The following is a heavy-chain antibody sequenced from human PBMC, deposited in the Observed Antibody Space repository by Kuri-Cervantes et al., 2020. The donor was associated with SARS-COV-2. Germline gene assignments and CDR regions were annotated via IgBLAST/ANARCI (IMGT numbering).Heavy chain of an antibody. J-gene: IGHJ4*02. Sequence: SETLSLTCTVSGGSISSSSYYWGWIRQPPGKGREWIGSIYYSGSTYYNPSLMSRVTITVDTSKNQYSQTLSSVTAADTAVYCCAVLTSQQVGVDYWGQGTLVTVSS. CDR1: GGSISSSSYY. D-gene: IGHD6-13*01. V-gene: IGHV4-39*07. CDR2: IYYSGST. CDR3: AVLTSQQVGVDY.